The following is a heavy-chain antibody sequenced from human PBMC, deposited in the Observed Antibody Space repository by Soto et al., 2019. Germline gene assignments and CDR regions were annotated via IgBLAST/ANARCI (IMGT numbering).Heavy chain of an antibody. J-gene: IGHJ4*02. V-gene: IGHV4-59*08. CDR2: IYSSEYT. D-gene: IGHD3-9*01. Sequence: ALESPSITSASSGGCLKSYVLALFRQPPGKGLEWIGYIYSSEYTDYNPSLKSRVTISVDTSKDQFSLQLKSVTAADTAVYYCARHRDYDIWPNYRKYYFDNWGQGTLVTVSS. CDR1: GGCLKSYV. CDR3: ARHRDYDIWPNYRKYYFDN.